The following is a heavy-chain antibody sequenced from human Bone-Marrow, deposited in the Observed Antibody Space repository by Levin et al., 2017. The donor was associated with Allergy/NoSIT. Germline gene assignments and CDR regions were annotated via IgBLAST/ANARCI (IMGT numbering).Heavy chain of an antibody. CDR1: GFTFGDAA. CDR2: IRSKTYGGTT. Sequence: GGSLRLSCTTSGFTFGDAATSWVRQVPGKGLEWVALIRSKTYGGTTEYAASVKGRFTISRDDSKSVAYLQMNSLKIEDSGLYYCTRDNVNRFEGTARYYGMDVWGQGTTVIVSS. D-gene: IGHD2-8*01. V-gene: IGHV3-49*04. CDR3: TRDNVNRFEGTARYYGMDV. J-gene: IGHJ6*02.